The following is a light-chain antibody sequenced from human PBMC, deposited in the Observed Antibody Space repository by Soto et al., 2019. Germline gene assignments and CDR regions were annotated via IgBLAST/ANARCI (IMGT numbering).Light chain of an antibody. CDR3: QQANSFPRT. CDR2: SAS. CDR1: QAISTW. V-gene: IGKV1D-12*01. Sequence: DIQMPQSPSSVSASVGDRVTITCRASQAISTWLAWYQQNPGKAPKLLIYSASNLQSGVPSRFRGSGSWTDFTLAISSLQPEDFATYYCQQANSFPRTFGQGTKVEIK. J-gene: IGKJ1*01.